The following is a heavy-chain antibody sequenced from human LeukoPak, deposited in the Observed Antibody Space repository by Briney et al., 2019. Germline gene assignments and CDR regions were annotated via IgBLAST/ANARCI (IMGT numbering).Heavy chain of an antibody. CDR3: ARDRYCSSTSCYWGYGMDV. CDR2: ISSSSSYI. J-gene: IGHJ6*02. CDR1: GFTFSSYS. D-gene: IGHD2-2*01. Sequence: GGSLRLSCAASGFTFSSYSMNWVRQAPGKGREWVSSISSSSSYIYYADSVKGRFTISRDNAKNSLYLQMNSLRAEDTAVYYCARDRYCSSTSCYWGYGMDVWGQGTTVTVSS. V-gene: IGHV3-21*01.